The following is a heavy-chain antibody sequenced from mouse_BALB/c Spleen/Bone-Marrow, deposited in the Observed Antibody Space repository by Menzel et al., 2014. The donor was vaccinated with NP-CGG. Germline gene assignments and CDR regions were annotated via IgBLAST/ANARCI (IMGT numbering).Heavy chain of an antibody. V-gene: IGHV14-3*02. CDR2: IDPANGNT. D-gene: IGHD1-1*01. CDR3: AYGSSYDYFDY. CDR1: GFNIEDTY. J-gene: IGHJ2*01. Sequence: VHVKQSGAELAKLGAPVKLSCTASGFNIEDTYMHWVKQRPEQGLEWIGRIDPANGNTKYDPKFQGKATITADTSSNTAYLQLSSLTSEDTAVYYCAYGSSYDYFDYWGQGTTLTVSS.